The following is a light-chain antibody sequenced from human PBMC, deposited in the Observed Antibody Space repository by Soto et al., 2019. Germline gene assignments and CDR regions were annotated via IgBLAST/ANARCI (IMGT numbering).Light chain of an antibody. CDR1: SSDVGGYNY. CDR2: DVR. J-gene: IGLJ1*01. V-gene: IGLV2-14*01. CDR3: NSYTSSSTYV. Sequence: QSALTQPASVSGSPGQSITISCTGTSSDVGGYNYVSWFQQHPGKAPKLMIYDVRNRPSGISNRFSGSKSGNTASLTISGLQAEDEADYYCNSYTSSSTYVFGTGTKLTV.